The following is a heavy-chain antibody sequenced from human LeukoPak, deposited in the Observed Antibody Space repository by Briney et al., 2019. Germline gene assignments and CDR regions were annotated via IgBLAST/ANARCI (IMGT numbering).Heavy chain of an antibody. Sequence: SETLSLTCTVSGGSISSYYWRWIRQPPGKGLVWIGYIYYSGSTNYNPSLKSRVTISVDTSKNQFSLKPSSVTAADTAVYYCAREKYYYGSGSYGLSWFDPWGQGTLVTVSS. CDR2: IYYSGST. CDR3: AREKYYYGSGSYGLSWFDP. D-gene: IGHD3-10*01. CDR1: GGSISSYY. J-gene: IGHJ5*02. V-gene: IGHV4-59*01.